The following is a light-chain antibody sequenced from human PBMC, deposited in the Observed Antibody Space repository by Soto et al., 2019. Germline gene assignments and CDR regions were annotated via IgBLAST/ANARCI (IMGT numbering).Light chain of an antibody. CDR2: SAS. V-gene: IGKV1-12*01. J-gene: IGKJ1*01. CDR1: QAISSW. CDR3: QQYNNWPRT. Sequence: DIQMTQSPSSLSASVGDRVTITFRASQAISSWLAWYQQKPGRAPKLLIYSASSLQNGAPSRFTGSGSGTDFTLTITSLQSEDFAVYYCQQYNNWPRTFGQGTKVDI.